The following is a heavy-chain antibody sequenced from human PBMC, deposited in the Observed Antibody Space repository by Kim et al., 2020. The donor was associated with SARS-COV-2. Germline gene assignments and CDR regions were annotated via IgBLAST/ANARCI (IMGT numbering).Heavy chain of an antibody. D-gene: IGHD4-4*01. CDR2: INPSGGST. CDR1: GYTFTSYY. J-gene: IGHJ6*02. CDR3: ARDRAETQPVTTDLLGGMDV. Sequence: ASVKVSCKASGYTFTSYYMHWVRQAPGQGLEWMGIINPSGGSTSYAQKFQGRVTMTRDTSTSTVYMELSSLRSEDTAVYYCARDRAETQPVTTDLLGGMDVWGQGTTVTVSS. V-gene: IGHV1-46*01.